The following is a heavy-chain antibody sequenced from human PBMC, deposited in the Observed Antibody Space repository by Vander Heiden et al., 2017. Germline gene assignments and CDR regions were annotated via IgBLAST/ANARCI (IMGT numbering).Heavy chain of an antibody. CDR1: GFTFSSYG. CDR2: IWYDGSNK. D-gene: IGHD6-19*01. Sequence: QVQLVESGGGVVQPGRSLRLSCAASGFTFSSYGMPWVRQAPGKGLEWVAVIWYDGSNKYYADSVKGRFSISRDNSKNTLYLQMNSLRAEDAAVYYCARGAVAGDYWGQGTLVTVSS. J-gene: IGHJ4*02. V-gene: IGHV3-33*01. CDR3: ARGAVAGDY.